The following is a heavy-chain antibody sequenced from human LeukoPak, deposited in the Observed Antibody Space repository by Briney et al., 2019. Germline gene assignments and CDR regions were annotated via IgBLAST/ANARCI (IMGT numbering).Heavy chain of an antibody. CDR2: INPNSGGT. CDR1: GYTFTGYY. Sequence: ASVKVSCKASGYTFTGYYMHWVRQAPGQRLEWMGWINPNSGGTNYAQKFQGWVTMTRDTSISTAYMELSRLRSDDTAVYYCARVNIVGATSWFDPWGQGTLVTVSS. CDR3: ARVNIVGATSWFDP. J-gene: IGHJ5*02. D-gene: IGHD1-26*01. V-gene: IGHV1-2*04.